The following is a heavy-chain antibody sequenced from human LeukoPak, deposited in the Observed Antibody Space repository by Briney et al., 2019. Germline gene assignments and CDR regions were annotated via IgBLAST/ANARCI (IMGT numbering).Heavy chain of an antibody. V-gene: IGHV3-9*01. J-gene: IGHJ4*02. CDR2: ISWNSGSI. CDR3: AKTPGVAAAGVYFDY. Sequence: GGTLRLSCAASGFTFDDYAMHWVRQAPGKGLEWVSGISWNSGSIGYADSVKGRFTISRDNAKNSLYLQMNSLRAEDTALYYCAKTPGVAAAGVYFDYWGLGTLVTVSS. CDR1: GFTFDDYA. D-gene: IGHD6-13*01.